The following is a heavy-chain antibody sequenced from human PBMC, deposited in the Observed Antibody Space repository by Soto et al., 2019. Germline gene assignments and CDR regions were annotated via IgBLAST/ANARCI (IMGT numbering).Heavy chain of an antibody. D-gene: IGHD6-13*01. J-gene: IGHJ5*02. Sequence: QVQLVQSGAEVKKPGASVKVSRKASGYTFTSYAMHWVRQAPGQRLEWMGWINAGNGNTKYSQKFQGRVTITRDTSASTAYMELSSLRSEDTAVYYCARARLQLGSGWFDPWGQGTLVTVSS. CDR2: INAGNGNT. CDR1: GYTFTSYA. V-gene: IGHV1-3*01. CDR3: ARARLQLGSGWFDP.